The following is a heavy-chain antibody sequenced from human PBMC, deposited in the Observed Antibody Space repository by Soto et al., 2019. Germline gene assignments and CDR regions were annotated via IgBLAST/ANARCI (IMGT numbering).Heavy chain of an antibody. CDR1: GYSISSGYY. CDR2: IYHSGST. CDR3: AKTTYYYDSSGYPV. D-gene: IGHD3-22*01. J-gene: IGHJ4*02. V-gene: IGHV4-38-2*01. Sequence: SETLSLTCAVSGYSISSGYYWGWIRQPPGKGLEWIGSIYHSGSTYYNPSLKSRVTISVDTSKNQFSLKLSSVTAADTAVYYCAKTTYYYDSSGYPVCGQATLV.